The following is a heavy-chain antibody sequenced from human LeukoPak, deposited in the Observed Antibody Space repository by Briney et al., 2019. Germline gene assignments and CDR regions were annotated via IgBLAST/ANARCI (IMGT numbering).Heavy chain of an antibody. CDR2: IFPNTGGT. J-gene: IGHJ4*02. Sequence: ASVEVSCKASGYSFTDYYIHWVRQAPGQGLEWMGWIFPNTGGTKFAQKFQGRFTMTRDTSISTAYMELSSLRSDDTAIYYCARDFSQYTGYWGQGTLVTVSS. CDR1: GYSFTDYY. CDR3: ARDFSQYTGY. D-gene: IGHD2-2*02. V-gene: IGHV1-2*02.